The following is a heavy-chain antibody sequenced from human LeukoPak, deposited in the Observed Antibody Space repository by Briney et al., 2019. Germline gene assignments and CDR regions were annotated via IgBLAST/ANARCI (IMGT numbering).Heavy chain of an antibody. CDR2: IYSGGNT. J-gene: IGHJ4*02. CDR3: ARDSLGHYASGSSDY. Sequence: GGSLRLSCAASGFTVSSNYMSWVRQAPGKGLEWVSVIYSGGNTYYADSVKGRFTISRDNSKNTLYLQMNSLRAEDTAVYYCARDSLGHYASGSSDYWGQGTLVTVSS. V-gene: IGHV3-66*01. D-gene: IGHD3-10*01. CDR1: GFTVSSNY.